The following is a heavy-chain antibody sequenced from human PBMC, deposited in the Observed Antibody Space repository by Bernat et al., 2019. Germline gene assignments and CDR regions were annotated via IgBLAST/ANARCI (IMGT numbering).Heavy chain of an antibody. J-gene: IGHJ5*02. D-gene: IGHD4-23*01. Sequence: EVQLVESGGGLVQPGGSLRLSCAASGFTFSSYAMSWVRQAPGKGLEWVSAISGSGGSTYYADSVKGRFTIARDNSKNTLYLQMNSLRAEDTAVYYCARADGNSFWFDPWGQGTLVTVSS. CDR1: GFTFSSYA. V-gene: IGHV3-23*04. CDR3: ARADGNSFWFDP. CDR2: ISGSGGST.